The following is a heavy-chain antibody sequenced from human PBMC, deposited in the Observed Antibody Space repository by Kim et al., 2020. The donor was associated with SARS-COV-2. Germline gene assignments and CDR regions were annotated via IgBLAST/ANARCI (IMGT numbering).Heavy chain of an antibody. J-gene: IGHJ5*02. Sequence: IYYADSGKGRFTISSDNAKNSLYLQMNSLRAEDTAVYYCARRRRDWNYRSWGQGTLVTVSS. D-gene: IGHD1-7*01. CDR3: ARRRRDWNYRS. V-gene: IGHV3-11*01. CDR2: I.